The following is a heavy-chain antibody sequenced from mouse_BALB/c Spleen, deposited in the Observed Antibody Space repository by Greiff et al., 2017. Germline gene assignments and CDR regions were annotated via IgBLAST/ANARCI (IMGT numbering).Heavy chain of an antibody. CDR3: ARYGNYNVWYFDV. Sequence: VQLQESGAELVRPGSSVKISCKASGYAFSSYWMNWVKQRPGQGLEWIGQIYPGDGDTNYNGKFKGKATLTADKSSSTAYMQLSSLTSEDSAVYFCARYGNYNVWYFDVWGAGTTVTVSS. V-gene: IGHV1-80*01. J-gene: IGHJ1*01. CDR1: GYAFSSYW. CDR2: IYPGDGDT. D-gene: IGHD2-1*01.